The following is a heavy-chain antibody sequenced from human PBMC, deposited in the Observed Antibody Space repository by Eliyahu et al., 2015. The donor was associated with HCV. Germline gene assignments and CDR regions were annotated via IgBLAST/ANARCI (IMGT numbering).Heavy chain of an antibody. Sequence: QVQLVQSGAEVKKPGASVKVSCKASGXXFTSYGXXWXRQAPGQGLEWMGWISAYNGNTNYAQKLQGRVTMTTDTSTSTAYMELRSLRSDDTAVYYCARSTLDFWSGYSYYYYYYGMDVWGQGTTVTVSS. V-gene: IGHV1-18*01. J-gene: IGHJ6*02. D-gene: IGHD3-3*01. CDR3: ARSTLDFWSGYSYYYYYYGMDV. CDR2: ISAYNGNT. CDR1: GXXFTSYG.